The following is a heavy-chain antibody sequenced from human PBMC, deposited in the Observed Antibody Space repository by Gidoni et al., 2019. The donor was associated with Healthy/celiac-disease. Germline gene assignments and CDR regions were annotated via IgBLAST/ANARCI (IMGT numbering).Heavy chain of an antibody. Sequence: QVQLQQWGAGLLKPSETLSLTCAVYGGSFSGYYWSWIRQPPGKGLEWIGEINHSGSTNYNPSLKSRVTISVDTSKNQFSLKLSSVTAADTAVYYCARGHRYSSSSVRYYYYGMDVWGQGTTVTVSS. J-gene: IGHJ6*02. CDR2: INHSGST. D-gene: IGHD6-6*01. CDR3: ARGHRYSSSSVRYYYYGMDV. CDR1: GGSFSGYY. V-gene: IGHV4-34*01.